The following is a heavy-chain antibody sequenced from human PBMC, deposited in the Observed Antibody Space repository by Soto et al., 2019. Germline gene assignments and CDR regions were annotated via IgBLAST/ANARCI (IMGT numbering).Heavy chain of an antibody. Sequence: QVQLQQWGAGLLKPSETLSLTCAVYGGSFSGYYWSWIRQPPGKGLEWMGEINHSGSTNYNPSLKSRVTRSVDTSKNQFSLKLSPVTAADTAVYYCARNGSYYDFWSGYYFGGGMDVWGQGTTVTVSS. J-gene: IGHJ6*02. V-gene: IGHV4-34*01. CDR2: INHSGST. D-gene: IGHD3-3*01. CDR1: GGSFSGYY. CDR3: ARNGSYYDFWSGYYFGGGMDV.